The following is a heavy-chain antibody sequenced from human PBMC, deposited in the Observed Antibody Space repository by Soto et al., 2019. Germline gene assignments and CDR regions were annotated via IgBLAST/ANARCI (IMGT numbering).Heavy chain of an antibody. CDR2: IIPIFGTA. J-gene: IGHJ6*02. CDR1: GGTFSSYA. CDR3: ASTTLYYDILTGYYTPGSFYGMDV. D-gene: IGHD3-9*01. Sequence: GASVKVSCKASGGTFSSYAISWVRQAPGQGLEWMGGIIPIFGTANYAQKSQGRVTITADKSTSTAYMELSSLRSEDTAVYYYASTTLYYDILTGYYTPGSFYGMDVWGQGTTVTVSS. V-gene: IGHV1-69*06.